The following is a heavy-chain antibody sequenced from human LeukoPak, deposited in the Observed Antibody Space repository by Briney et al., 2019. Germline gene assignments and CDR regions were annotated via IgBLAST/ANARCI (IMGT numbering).Heavy chain of an antibody. D-gene: IGHD1-14*01. J-gene: IGHJ5*02. CDR2: IYYSGST. V-gene: IGHV4-39*07. CDR1: GGSISSSSYY. Sequence: SETLSLTCTVSGGSISSSSYYWGWIRQPPGKGLEWIGSIYYSGSTYYNPSLKSRVTISVDTSKNQFSLKLSSVTAADTAVYYCARSLPSRVRNPQPDNWFDPWGQGTLVTVSS. CDR3: ARSLPSRVRNPQPDNWFDP.